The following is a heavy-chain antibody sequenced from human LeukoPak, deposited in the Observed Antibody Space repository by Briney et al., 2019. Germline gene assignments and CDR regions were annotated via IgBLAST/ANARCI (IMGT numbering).Heavy chain of an antibody. J-gene: IGHJ5*02. CDR3: ARDWYYGSGSYGFDP. V-gene: IGHV3-74*01. CDR1: GFTFSSYW. Sequence: GGSLRLSCAASGFTFSSYWMHWVRQDPRKGLVWVSRINGDGRNINYADSVRGRFTISRDNAKNSLYLQMNSLRAEDTAVYYCARDWYYGSGSYGFDPWGQGTLVTVSS. CDR2: INGDGRNI. D-gene: IGHD3-10*01.